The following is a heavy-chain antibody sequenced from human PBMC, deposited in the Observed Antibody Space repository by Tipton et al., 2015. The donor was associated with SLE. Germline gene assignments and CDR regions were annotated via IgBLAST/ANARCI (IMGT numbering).Heavy chain of an antibody. CDR2: IYAGGAT. CDR1: GFTVSGNY. J-gene: IGHJ4*02. D-gene: IGHD1-26*01. V-gene: IGHV3-53*05. CDR3: ARETEWELLLTGPFDY. Sequence: GSLRLSCAASGFTVSGNYMNWIRPAPGKGLEWVSGIYAGGATYYADSVKGRFTISRDASKNTLYLHLDSLRPDDTAVYYCARETEWELLLTGPFDYWGQGTLVTVSS.